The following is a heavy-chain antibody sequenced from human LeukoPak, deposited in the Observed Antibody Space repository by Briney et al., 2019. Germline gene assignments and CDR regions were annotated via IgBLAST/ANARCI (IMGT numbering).Heavy chain of an antibody. Sequence: KPSETLSLTCTVSGGSVSAFYWSWVRQPPGKGLQWIGYVSYTGSTNHTGSTNYNPSLKSRVNISVDMSNDQFSLKLSSLTAADTAVYFGARNRAGTIYGTFCYWGQLTLVTVSS. J-gene: IGHJ4*02. CDR2: VSYTGSTNHTGST. CDR3: ARNRAGTIYGTFCY. V-gene: IGHV4-59*02. CDR1: GGSVSAFY. D-gene: IGHD3-9*01.